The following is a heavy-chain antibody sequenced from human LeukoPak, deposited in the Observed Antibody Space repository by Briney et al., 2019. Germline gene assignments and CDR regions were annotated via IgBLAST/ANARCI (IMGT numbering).Heavy chain of an antibody. CDR2: ISAYNGNT. Sequence: GASVKVSCKASGYTFTSYGISWVRQAPGQGLEWMGWISAYNGNTNYAQKLQGRGTMTTDTSTSTAYMELRSLRSDDTAVYYCARDKDLARSYYFRGIAAAGSWFNPWGQGTLVTVSS. CDR1: GYTFTSYG. V-gene: IGHV1-18*01. D-gene: IGHD6-13*01. CDR3: ARDKDLARSYYFRGIAAAGSWFNP. J-gene: IGHJ5*02.